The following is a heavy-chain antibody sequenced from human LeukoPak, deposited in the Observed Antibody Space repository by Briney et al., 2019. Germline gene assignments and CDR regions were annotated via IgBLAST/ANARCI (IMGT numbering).Heavy chain of an antibody. J-gene: IGHJ4*02. V-gene: IGHV1-18*01. CDR3: ARDTSYNYGDY. Sequence: GASVKVSCKASGYIFTTHAISWVRQAPGQRLEWMGWISAYSGNTNYAQNLQGRVTMTTDTSTSTAYMELRSLRSDDTAVYYCARDTSYNYGDYWGQGTLVTVSS. CDR1: GYIFTTHA. CDR2: ISAYSGNT.